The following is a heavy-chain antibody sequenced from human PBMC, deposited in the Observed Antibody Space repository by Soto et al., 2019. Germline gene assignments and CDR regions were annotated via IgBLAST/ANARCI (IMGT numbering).Heavy chain of an antibody. D-gene: IGHD3-10*01. V-gene: IGHV4-30-4*01. J-gene: IGHJ3*02. Sequence: KPSETLSLTCTVSGGSISSGDYYWSWIRQPPGKGLEWIGYIYYSGSTYYNPSLKSRVTISVDTSKNQFSLKLSSVTAADTAVYYCATEKWGMVRGASAFDIWGQGTMVTVSS. CDR2: IYYSGST. CDR3: ATEKWGMVRGASAFDI. CDR1: GGSISSGDYY.